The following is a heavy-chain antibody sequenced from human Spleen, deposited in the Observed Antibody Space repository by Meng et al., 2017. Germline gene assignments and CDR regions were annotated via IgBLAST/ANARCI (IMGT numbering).Heavy chain of an antibody. CDR2: INPNSGGT. V-gene: IGHV1-2*06. CDR3: ARANYGDYFFDFDY. D-gene: IGHD4-17*01. J-gene: IGHJ4*02. Sequence: QVQLVQYGAEVKKPGASVKVSCKASGYTFTGYYMHWVRQASGQGLEWMGRINPNSGGTNYAQKFQGRVTMTRDTSISTAYMELSRLRSDDTAVYYCARANYGDYFFDFDYWGQGTLVTVSS. CDR1: GYTFTGYY.